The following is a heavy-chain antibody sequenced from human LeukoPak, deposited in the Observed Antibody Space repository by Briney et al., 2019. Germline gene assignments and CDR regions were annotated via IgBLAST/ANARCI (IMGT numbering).Heavy chain of an antibody. CDR3: ARYTVDSSSSGYFDY. Sequence: PGGSLRLSCAASGFTFSSYGMHWVRQAPGKGLEWVAVISYDGSNKYYADSVKGRFTISRDNSKNTLYLQMNSLRAEDTAVYYCARYTVDSSSSGYFDYWGQGTLVTVSS. CDR2: ISYDGSNK. CDR1: GFTFSSYG. D-gene: IGHD6-13*01. J-gene: IGHJ4*02. V-gene: IGHV3-30*03.